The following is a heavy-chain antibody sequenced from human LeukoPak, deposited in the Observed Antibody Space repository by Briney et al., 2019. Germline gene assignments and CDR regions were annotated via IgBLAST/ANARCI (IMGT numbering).Heavy chain of an antibody. Sequence: AASLKLSCNASGYTFSSYYMHWVRQAPGKGLEWMGCIKHNSGGTNYAHKFQGRFTMTRDMSISTAYMELSRLRPDDTAVYYCARVDTAMVTGIDYWGQGTLVTVSS. CDR3: ARVDTAMVTGIDY. CDR2: IKHNSGGT. V-gene: IGHV1-2*02. J-gene: IGHJ4*02. D-gene: IGHD5-18*01. CDR1: GYTFSSYY.